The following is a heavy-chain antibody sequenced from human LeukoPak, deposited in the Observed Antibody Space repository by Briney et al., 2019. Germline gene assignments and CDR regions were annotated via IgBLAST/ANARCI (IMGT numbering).Heavy chain of an antibody. CDR2: ISSSSSTI. CDR3: ARGQYYYDSSGYLNWFDP. CDR1: GFTFSSYS. J-gene: IGHJ5*02. Sequence: GGSLRLSCAASGFTFSSYSMNWVRQAPGKGLEWVSYISSSSSTIYYADSVKGRFTISRDNAKNSLYLQMNSLRDEDTAVYYCARGQYYYDSSGYLNWFDPWGQGTLVTVSS. D-gene: IGHD3-22*01. V-gene: IGHV3-48*02.